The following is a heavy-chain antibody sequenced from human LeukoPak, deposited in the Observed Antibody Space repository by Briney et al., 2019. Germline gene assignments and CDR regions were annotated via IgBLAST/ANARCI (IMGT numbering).Heavy chain of an antibody. V-gene: IGHV1-69*05. D-gene: IGHD6-13*01. J-gene: IGHJ6*03. CDR1: GYTFTGYY. Sequence: EASVKVSCKASGYTFTGYYMHWVRQAPGQGLEWMGWINPIFGTANYTQKFQGRVTITTDESTSTAYMEPSSLRSEDTAVYYCARDRYSSSWYSLGYYMDVWGKGTTVTVSS. CDR2: INPIFGTA. CDR3: ARDRYSSSWYSLGYYMDV.